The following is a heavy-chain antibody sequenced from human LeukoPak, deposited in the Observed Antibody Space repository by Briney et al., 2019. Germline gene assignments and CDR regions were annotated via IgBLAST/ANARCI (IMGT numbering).Heavy chain of an antibody. V-gene: IGHV4-59*01. CDR1: GGSISSYY. D-gene: IGHD3-3*01. CDR3: ARALYDFWSGYYAYYFDY. Sequence: SETLSLTCTVSGGSISSYYWSWLRQPPGKGLEWIGYIYYSGSTNYNPSLKSRVTISVGTSKNQFSLKLSSVTAADTAVYYCARALYDFWSGYYAYYFDYWGQGTLVTVSS. J-gene: IGHJ4*02. CDR2: IYYSGST.